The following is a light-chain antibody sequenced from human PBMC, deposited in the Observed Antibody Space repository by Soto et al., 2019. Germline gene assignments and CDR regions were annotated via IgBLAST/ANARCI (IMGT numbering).Light chain of an antibody. CDR3: SSYTSHNIPAV. CDR2: DGS. J-gene: IGLJ7*01. CDR1: SSDVGGYNY. V-gene: IGLV2-14*01. Sequence: QSALTQPASVSGSPGQSITISCTGTSSDVGGYNYVSWYQQHPGKAPKLMIFDGSNRPSGVSHRFSGSKSGNTASLTISGLQAEDEADYYSSSYTSHNIPAVFGGGTQLTVL.